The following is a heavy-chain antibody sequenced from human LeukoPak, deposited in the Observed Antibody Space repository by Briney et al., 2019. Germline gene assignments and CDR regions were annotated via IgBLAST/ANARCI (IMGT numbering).Heavy chain of an antibody. J-gene: IGHJ5*02. D-gene: IGHD2/OR15-2a*01. CDR1: GFTFSSYA. V-gene: IGHV3-23*01. Sequence: GGSLRLSCAASGFTFSSYAMSWVRQAPGKGLGWVSAITGSRGPTYYADSVKGRFTISRDNSKNTLYLQMNRLRAEDTAVYYCTKDAYLGSNWLDPWGQGTLVTVSS. CDR3: TKDAYLGSNWLDP. CDR2: ITGSRGPT.